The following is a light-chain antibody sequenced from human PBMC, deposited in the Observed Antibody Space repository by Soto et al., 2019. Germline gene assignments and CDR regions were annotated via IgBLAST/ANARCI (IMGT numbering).Light chain of an antibody. J-gene: IGKJ1*01. CDR1: QSISSW. CDR2: KAS. V-gene: IGKV1-5*03. Sequence: DIQMTQSPSTLSAYVGDRVTITCRASQSISSWLAWYQQKPGKAPKLLIYKASSLESGVPSRFSGSGSGTEFTLTISSLQPDDFATYYCQHPGTFCQGTKVEIK. CDR3: QHPGT.